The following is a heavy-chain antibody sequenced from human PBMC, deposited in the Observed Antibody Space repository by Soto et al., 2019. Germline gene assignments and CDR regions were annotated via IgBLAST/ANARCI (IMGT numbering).Heavy chain of an antibody. V-gene: IGHV4-61*01. D-gene: IGHD4-17*01. CDR3: ARFYGGNYFDY. J-gene: IGHJ4*02. Sequence: SETLSLTCTVSGGSVSSGSYYWSWIRQPPGKGLEWIGYIYYSGSTNYNPSLKSRVTISVDTSKNQFSLKLSSVTAADTAVYYCARFYGGNYFDYCGQGTLVTVSS. CDR2: IYYSGST. CDR1: GGSVSSGSYY.